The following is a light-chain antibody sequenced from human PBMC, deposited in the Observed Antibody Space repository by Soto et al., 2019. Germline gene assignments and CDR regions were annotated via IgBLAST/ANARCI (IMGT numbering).Light chain of an antibody. CDR1: QSVSSSY. V-gene: IGKV3-20*01. CDR2: GAS. CDR3: QQYGSSPWT. Sequence: EIALTQSPGTLSLSPGERATLSCRASQSVSSSYLAWYQQKPGPAPRLLIYGASSRATGIPDRFSGSGSETDFTLTLSRLEPEDFAVFYCQQYGSSPWTFGQGTKVEIK. J-gene: IGKJ1*01.